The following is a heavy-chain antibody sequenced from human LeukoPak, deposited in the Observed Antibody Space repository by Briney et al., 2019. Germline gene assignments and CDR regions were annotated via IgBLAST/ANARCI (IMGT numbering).Heavy chain of an antibody. CDR3: ARAVGASHFDY. CDR1: GFTFSSYW. CDR2: IKQAGSEK. D-gene: IGHD1-26*01. Sequence: GGSLRLSCAASGFTFSSYWMSWVRQAPGKGLEWVANIKQAGSEKFYVDSVKGRFTISRDNDKNSLCLQMNSLRAEDTAVYYCARAVGASHFDYWGQGILGTFSS. V-gene: IGHV3-7*04. J-gene: IGHJ4*02.